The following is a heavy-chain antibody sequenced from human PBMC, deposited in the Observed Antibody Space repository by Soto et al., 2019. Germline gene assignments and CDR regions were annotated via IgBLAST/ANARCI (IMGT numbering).Heavy chain of an antibody. V-gene: IGHV1-8*03. D-gene: IGHD3-10*01. CDR3: VLLRVLEH. CDR1: GYTFTRYN. CDR2: SNSNSGNS. Sequence: ASVKVSCKASGYTFTRYNINWVRQAPGQGLEWVAGSNSNSGNSDHAQKFLGRLTATRVTSLSTAYMELSSLRSDDTAVYYGVLLRVLEHWGPGTLVTVSS. J-gene: IGHJ1*01.